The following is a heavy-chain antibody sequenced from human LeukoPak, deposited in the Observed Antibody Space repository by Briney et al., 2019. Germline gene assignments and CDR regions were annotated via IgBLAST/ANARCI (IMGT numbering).Heavy chain of an antibody. D-gene: IGHD6-13*01. V-gene: IGHV4-39*07. J-gene: IGHJ5*02. CDR3: ARVAYSSSWYAHRVYNWFDP. Sequence: SETLSLTCTISGDYIGRINYYWGWIRQPPGKGLEWIVSMSYSGHTYYNPSLKSRVTISVDKSKNQFSLKLSSVTAADTAVYYCARVAYSSSWYAHRVYNWFDPWGQGTLVTVSS. CDR1: GDYIGRINYY. CDR2: MSYSGHT.